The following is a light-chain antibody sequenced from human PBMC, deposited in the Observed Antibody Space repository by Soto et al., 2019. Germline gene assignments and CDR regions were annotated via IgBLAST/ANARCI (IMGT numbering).Light chain of an antibody. J-gene: IGLJ1*01. V-gene: IGLV2-14*01. CDR1: SSDVGYSSS. CDR3: CSWTSSATDV. CDR2: DVS. Sequence: SARIQPASVAGTPEESITISCTGASSDVGYSSSVSWYQQHPGKAPKLVIFDVSNRPSGVSNRFSGSKSGNTASLTISGLQAEDEADYYCCSWTSSATDVFGTGTKVT.